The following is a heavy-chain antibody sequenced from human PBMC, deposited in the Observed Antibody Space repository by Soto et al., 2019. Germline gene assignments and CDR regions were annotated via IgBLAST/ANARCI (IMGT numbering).Heavy chain of an antibody. V-gene: IGHV5-51*01. Sequence: GESMKISCTGSGYTFTNYWIGWVRQMPGKGLEWMGIIYPGDSDTKYCPPFLGQVTISADMSITATYLQWSSLKPSQTAIHYCAASIFYYGMDVWGQGTTVTVS. J-gene: IGHJ6*02. CDR1: GYTFTNYW. CDR2: IYPGDSDT. CDR3: AASIFYYGMDV.